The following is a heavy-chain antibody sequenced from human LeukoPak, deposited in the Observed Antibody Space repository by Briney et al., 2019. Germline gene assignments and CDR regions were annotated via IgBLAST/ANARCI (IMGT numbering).Heavy chain of an antibody. CDR2: ISSNGGST. CDR3: VKAFSSGYYYGNDY. D-gene: IGHD3-22*01. Sequence: GGSLRDSCSASGFTFSSYVMHWVRQAPGKGLEYVSAISSNGGSTYYADSVKGRFTISRDNSKNTLYLQMSSLRAEDTAVYYCVKAFSSGYYYGNDYWGQGTLVTVSS. V-gene: IGHV3-64D*06. J-gene: IGHJ4*02. CDR1: GFTFSSYV.